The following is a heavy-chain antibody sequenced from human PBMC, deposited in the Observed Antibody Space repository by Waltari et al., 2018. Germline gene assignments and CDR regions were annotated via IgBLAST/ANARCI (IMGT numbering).Heavy chain of an antibody. CDR1: GFTCSRYP. CDR3: AVAPTPFTELVDNSLDV. V-gene: IGHV3-NL1*01. CDR2: INSGGSKT. Sequence: VQLVETGGGLVQPGGSQRLYCAASGFTCSRYPVQWVRQPPGKGLEWISSINSGGSKTYYADSVKARFTISRDNSKNTFSLQMNSLRIEDTAVYYCAVAPTPFTELVDNSLDVWGRGVLVTVSS. D-gene: IGHD1-1*01. J-gene: IGHJ4*02.